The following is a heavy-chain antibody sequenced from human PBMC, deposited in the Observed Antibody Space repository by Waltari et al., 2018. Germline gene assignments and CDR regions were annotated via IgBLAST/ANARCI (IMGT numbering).Heavy chain of an antibody. CDR2: IIPTFGTA. D-gene: IGHD3-10*01. CDR1: GGTFSTFA. J-gene: IGHJ4*02. V-gene: IGHV1-69*01. CDR3: ARASGGNGDF. Sequence: QVQLVQSGAEVKKPGASVRVSCKVSGGTFSTFAINWVRQAPGQGLEWVGGIIPTFGTANDAKKFQGRVTITADESNGTVYLELSSLTSDDTAVFDCARASGGNGDFWGQGTLVTVSS.